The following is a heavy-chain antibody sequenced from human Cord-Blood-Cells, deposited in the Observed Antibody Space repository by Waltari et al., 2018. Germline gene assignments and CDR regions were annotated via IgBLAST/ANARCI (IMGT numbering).Heavy chain of an antibody. Sequence: QVQLVQSGAEVKKPGSSVKVSCKASGGTFSSYAISWVRQDPGQGLEGMGGIIPIFGTANYAQKFQGRVTITADESTSTAYMELSSLRSEDTAVYYCARSDIVVVPAAIRPDYYYYMDVWGKGTTVTVSS. J-gene: IGHJ6*03. CDR3: ARSDIVVVPAAIRPDYYYYMDV. V-gene: IGHV1-69*01. CDR1: GGTFSSYA. D-gene: IGHD2-2*02. CDR2: IIPIFGTA.